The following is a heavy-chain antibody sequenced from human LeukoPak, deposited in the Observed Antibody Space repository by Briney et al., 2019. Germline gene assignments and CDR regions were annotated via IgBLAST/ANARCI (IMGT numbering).Heavy chain of an antibody. D-gene: IGHD1-1*01. V-gene: IGHV3-30*02. CDR2: IRYDGSTK. CDR1: EFTFSSYG. CDR3: AKATGTLGN. Sequence: PGGSLRLSCAASEFTFSSYGMHWVRQTPGRGLEWVAFIRYDGSTKYYRDSVKGRFTISRDNSKNTMYLQMNSLTAEDTAIYYCAKATGTLGNWGQGTLVTVSS. J-gene: IGHJ4*02.